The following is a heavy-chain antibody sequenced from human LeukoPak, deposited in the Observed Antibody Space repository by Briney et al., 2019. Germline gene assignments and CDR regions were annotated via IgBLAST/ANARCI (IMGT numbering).Heavy chain of an antibody. CDR3: ARDYDFWSGYYDY. V-gene: IGHV3-7*01. J-gene: IGHJ4*02. CDR2: IKQDGSEK. Sequence: GGSLRLSCAASGFTFSSYNMNWVRQAPGKGLEWVANIKQDGSEKYYVDSVKGRFTISRDNAKNSLYLQMNSLRAEDTAVYYCARDYDFWSGYYDYWGQGTLVTVSS. D-gene: IGHD3-3*01. CDR1: GFTFSSYN.